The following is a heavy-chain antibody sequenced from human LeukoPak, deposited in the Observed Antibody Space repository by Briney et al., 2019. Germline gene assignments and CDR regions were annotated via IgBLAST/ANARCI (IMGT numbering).Heavy chain of an antibody. CDR1: GYTFTSYG. J-gene: IGHJ6*03. V-gene: IGHV1-2*02. Sequence: GASVKVSCKASGYTFTSYGISWVRQAPGQGLEWMGWINPNSGGTNYAQKFQGRVTMTRDTSISTAYMELSRLRSDDTAVYYCAIATTGGKVSYYYYMDVWGKGTTVIVSS. CDR3: AIATTGGKVSYYYYMDV. D-gene: IGHD4-17*01. CDR2: INPNSGGT.